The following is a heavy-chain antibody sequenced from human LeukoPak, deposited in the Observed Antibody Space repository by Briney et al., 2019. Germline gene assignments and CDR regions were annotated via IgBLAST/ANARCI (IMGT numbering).Heavy chain of an antibody. Sequence: GGSLRLSCAASGFTFNNYAFHWVRQAPGKGLKWLAVTSYHGTNEYYADSVKGRFTISRDNAKNSLYLQMHSLRAEDTAVYYCARRGYYDSSGYDYWGQGTLVTVSS. J-gene: IGHJ4*02. CDR2: TSYHGTNE. CDR3: ARRGYYDSSGYDY. CDR1: GFTFNNYA. V-gene: IGHV3-30*04. D-gene: IGHD3-22*01.